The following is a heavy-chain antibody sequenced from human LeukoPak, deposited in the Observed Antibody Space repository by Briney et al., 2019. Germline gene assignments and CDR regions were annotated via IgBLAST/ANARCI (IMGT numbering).Heavy chain of an antibody. CDR1: GYTFTGYY. CDR3: ARPRYCSGGSCLNWFDP. D-gene: IGHD2-15*01. CDR2: INPNSGGT. J-gene: IGHJ5*02. V-gene: IGHV1-2*02. Sequence: ASVKVSCKASGYTFTGYYMHWVRQAPGQGLEWMGWINPNSGGTNYAQKFQGRVTMTRDTSISTAYMELSNLRSDDTAVYYCARPRYCSGGSCLNWFDPWGQGTLVTVSS.